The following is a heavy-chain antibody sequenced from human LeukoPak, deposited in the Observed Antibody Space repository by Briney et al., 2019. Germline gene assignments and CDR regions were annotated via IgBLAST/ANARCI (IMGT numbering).Heavy chain of an antibody. Sequence: PSETLSLTCAVYGGSFSGYYWSWLRQPPGKGLEWIGEINNSGSTNYNPSLKSRVTISVDTSKNQFSLQLSSVTAADTAVYYCARGVRRVVVAGKLDPWGQGTLVTVSS. CDR1: GGSFSGYY. CDR2: INNSGST. CDR3: ARGVRRVVVAGKLDP. J-gene: IGHJ5*02. D-gene: IGHD2-2*01. V-gene: IGHV4-34*01.